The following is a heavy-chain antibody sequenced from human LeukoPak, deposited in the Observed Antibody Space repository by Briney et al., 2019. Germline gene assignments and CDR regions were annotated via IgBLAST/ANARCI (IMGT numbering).Heavy chain of an antibody. CDR3: AKDLEQSYSGWSTSYDA. D-gene: IGHD6-19*01. V-gene: IGHV3-23*01. Sequence: GGSLRLSCAASGFTFSNYAMSWVRQVPGKRLEWVSAISSGAGTTGYADSVKGRFTISRDNSKSTIYLQMNSLRAEDAAVYYCAKDLEQSYSGWSTSYDAWGQGTLVIVSS. J-gene: IGHJ5*02. CDR2: ISSGAGTT. CDR1: GFTFSNYA.